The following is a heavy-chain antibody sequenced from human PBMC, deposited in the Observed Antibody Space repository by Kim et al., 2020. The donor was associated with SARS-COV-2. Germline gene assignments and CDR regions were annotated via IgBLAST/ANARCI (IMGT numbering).Heavy chain of an antibody. V-gene: IGHV4-39*01. CDR1: GGSISSSSYY. Sequence: SETLSLTCTVSGGSISSSSYYWGWIRQPPGRGLEWIGSIYYSGSTYYNPSLKSRVTISVDTSKNQFSLKLSSVTAADTAVYYCARHAYSNYAYVPGYDYWGQGTLVTVSS. CDR2: IYYSGST. J-gene: IGHJ4*02. CDR3: ARHAYSNYAYVPGYDY. D-gene: IGHD4-4*01.